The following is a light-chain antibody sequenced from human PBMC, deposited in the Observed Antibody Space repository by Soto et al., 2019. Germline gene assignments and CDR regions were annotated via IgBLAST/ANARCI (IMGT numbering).Light chain of an antibody. Sequence: DIQMTQSPSSVSASVGDRVTITCRASQPVSNWLAWYQQKPGKAPKLLIYAASKLQIGVPSRFSGSGSGTDFTLTISSLQPEDFATYDCQQANGFPPLTFGGGTTVEIK. J-gene: IGKJ4*01. CDR3: QQANGFPPLT. CDR1: QPVSNW. V-gene: IGKV1-12*01. CDR2: AAS.